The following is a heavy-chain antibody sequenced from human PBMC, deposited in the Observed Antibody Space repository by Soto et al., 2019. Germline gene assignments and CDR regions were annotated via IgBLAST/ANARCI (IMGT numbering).Heavy chain of an antibody. CDR3: ARMTCITMVRGAYYFDY. Sequence: PGGSLRLSCAASGFAFSDPYMSWIRQAPGKGLEWISYISSSGSTIYYSTSLKTRLTISKDTSKNQVVLTMTNMDPVDTATYYCARMTCITMVRGAYYFDYWGQGTLVTVSS. CDR2: ISSSGSTI. CDR1: GFAFSDPY. J-gene: IGHJ4*02. V-gene: IGHV3-11*01. D-gene: IGHD3-10*01.